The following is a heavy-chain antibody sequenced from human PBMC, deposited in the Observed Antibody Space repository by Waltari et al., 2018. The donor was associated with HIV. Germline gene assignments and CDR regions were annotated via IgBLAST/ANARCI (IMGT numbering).Heavy chain of an antibody. CDR3: ARDRHYGEYDY. V-gene: IGHV3-13*01. CDR2: VDTAGDT. Sequence: EVQVVESGGGLVQPGGSLRLSCAASGFTFSSYDMHWVRQATGKGREWVSTVDTAGDTYYPDSVKGLFTISRENAKNSLYLQMNSLRAEDTAVYYCARDRHYGEYDYWGQGTLVTVSS. D-gene: IGHD4-17*01. CDR1: GFTFSSYD. J-gene: IGHJ4*02.